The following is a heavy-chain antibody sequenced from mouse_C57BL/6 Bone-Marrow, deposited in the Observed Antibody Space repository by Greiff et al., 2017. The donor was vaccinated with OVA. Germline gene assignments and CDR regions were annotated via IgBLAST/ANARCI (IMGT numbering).Heavy chain of an antibody. CDR2: IDPNSGGT. V-gene: IGHV1-72*01. CDR3: ARPLHYYGSSSFAY. CDR1: GYTFTSYW. Sequence: QVQLQQSGAELVKPGASVKLSCKASGYTFTSYWMHWVKQRPGRGLEWIGRIDPNSGGTKYNEKFKSKATLTVDKPSSTAYMQLSSLTSEDSAVYYCARPLHYYGSSSFAYWGQGTLVTVSA. D-gene: IGHD1-1*01. J-gene: IGHJ3*01.